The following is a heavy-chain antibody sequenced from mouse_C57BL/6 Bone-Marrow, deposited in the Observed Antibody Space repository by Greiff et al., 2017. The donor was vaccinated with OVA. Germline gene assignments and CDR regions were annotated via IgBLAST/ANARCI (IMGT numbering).Heavy chain of an antibody. CDR1: GFSLTSYG. Sequence: QVHVKQSGPGLVQPSQSLSITCTVSGFSLTSYGVHWVRQSPGKGLEWLGVIWSGGSTDYNAAFISRLSISKDNSKRQVFFKMNSLQADDTAIYYFDRRSARDGYAAWFAYWGQGTLVTVSA. CDR3: DRRSARDGYAAWFAY. D-gene: IGHD2-2*01. V-gene: IGHV2-2*01. J-gene: IGHJ3*01. CDR2: IWSGGST.